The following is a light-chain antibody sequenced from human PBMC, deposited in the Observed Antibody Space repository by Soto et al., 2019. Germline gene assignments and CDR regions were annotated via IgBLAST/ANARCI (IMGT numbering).Light chain of an antibody. CDR2: DAS. CDR3: QQRSRS. CDR1: QSVSSY. J-gene: IGKJ4*01. V-gene: IGKV3-11*01. Sequence: EIVLTQSPATLSLSPGERATLSCRASQSVSSYLAWYQQKPGQAPRLLNNDASNRATGSPARFSGSGSGTDFTLTISSLEPENFAVYYWQQRSRSFGGGTKGEIK.